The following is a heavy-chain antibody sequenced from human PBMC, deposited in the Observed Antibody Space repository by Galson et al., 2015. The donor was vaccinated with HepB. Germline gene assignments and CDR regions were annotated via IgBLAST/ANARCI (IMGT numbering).Heavy chain of an antibody. Sequence: SLRLSCAASGFTFSSYSMNWVRQAPGKGLEWVSSISSSSSYIYYADSVKGRFTISRDNAKNSLYLQMNSLRAEDTAVYYCASGRAGYSSGWYLAGEFDYWGQGTLVTVSS. J-gene: IGHJ4*02. CDR3: ASGRAGYSSGWYLAGEFDY. CDR1: GFTFSSYS. CDR2: ISSSSSYI. D-gene: IGHD6-19*01. V-gene: IGHV3-21*01.